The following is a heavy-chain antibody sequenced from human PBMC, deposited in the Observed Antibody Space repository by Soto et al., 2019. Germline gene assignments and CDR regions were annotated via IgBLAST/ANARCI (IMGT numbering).Heavy chain of an antibody. J-gene: IGHJ4*02. D-gene: IGHD6-19*01. Sequence: ASVKVSCKVSGYTLTELSMHWVRQAPGKGLEWMGGFDPEDGETIYAQKFQGRVTMTEDTSTDTAYMELSSLRSEDTAVYYCATPATYSSGWYVDYWGQGTLVTVSS. CDR3: ATPATYSSGWYVDY. V-gene: IGHV1-24*01. CDR2: FDPEDGET. CDR1: GYTLTELS.